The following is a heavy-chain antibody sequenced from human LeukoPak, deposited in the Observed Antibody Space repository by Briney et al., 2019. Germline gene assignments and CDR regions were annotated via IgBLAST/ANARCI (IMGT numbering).Heavy chain of an antibody. V-gene: IGHV3-48*01. CDR2: ISSSSSTI. D-gene: IGHD2-2*01. CDR3: AKCGTTCYANAFYI. CDR1: GFTFSTYR. J-gene: IGHJ3*02. Sequence: GGSLRLSCAASGFTFSTYRMNWVRQAPGKGLEWVSYISSSSSTIYYADSVKGRFTISRDNSKNTLYMQMNSLRAEDAAVYYCAKCGTTCYANAFYIWGQGTMVTVSS.